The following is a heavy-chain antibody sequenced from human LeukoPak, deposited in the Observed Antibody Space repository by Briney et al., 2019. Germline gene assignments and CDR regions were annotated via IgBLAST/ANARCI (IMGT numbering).Heavy chain of an antibody. V-gene: IGHV1-69*05. J-gene: IGHJ5*02. CDR2: IIPIFGTA. Sequence: SVKVSCKSSGYTFTSYGISWVRQAPGQGLEWMGGIIPIFGTANYAQKFQGRVTITTDESTSTAYMELSSLRSEDTAVYYCARAGPGRVVGATYNWFDPWGQGTLVTVSS. CDR3: ARAGPGRVVGATYNWFDP. CDR1: GYTFTSYG. D-gene: IGHD1-26*01.